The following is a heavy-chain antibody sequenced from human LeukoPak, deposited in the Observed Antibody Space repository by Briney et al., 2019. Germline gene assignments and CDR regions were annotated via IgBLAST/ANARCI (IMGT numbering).Heavy chain of an antibody. CDR2: FIPILGIA. V-gene: IGHV1-69*04. Sequence: GASVKVSCKASGGTFSSYSISWVRQAPGQGLEWMGRFIPILGIANYAQKFQGRVTITADKSTSTAYMELSSLRSEDTAVYYCAREGPITPFDYWGQGTLVTVSS. D-gene: IGHD2-15*01. J-gene: IGHJ4*02. CDR3: AREGPITPFDY. CDR1: GGTFSSYS.